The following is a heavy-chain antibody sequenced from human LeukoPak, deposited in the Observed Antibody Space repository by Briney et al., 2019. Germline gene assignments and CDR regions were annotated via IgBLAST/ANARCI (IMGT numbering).Heavy chain of an antibody. CDR3: ARIDWYLRGDAFDI. Sequence: PSETLSLTCTVSGNSISSDHYWGWIRQPPGKGLEWIGNSYRSGSTFYNPSLKSRVTISKDTSKNQFSLKLSTVTAADTALYYCARIDWYLRGDAFDIWGQGTMVIVSS. CDR1: GNSISSDHY. CDR2: SYRSGST. J-gene: IGHJ3*02. V-gene: IGHV4-38-2*02. D-gene: IGHD3-9*01.